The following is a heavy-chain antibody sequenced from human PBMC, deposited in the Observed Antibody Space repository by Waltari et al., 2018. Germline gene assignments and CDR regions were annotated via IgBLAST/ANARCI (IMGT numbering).Heavy chain of an antibody. V-gene: IGHV3-53*01. J-gene: IGHJ6*02. CDR2: IYSGGST. D-gene: IGHD3-10*01. CDR3: AREADYYGSGSYYNPHDGMDV. CDR1: GFTVSSNY. Sequence: EVQLVESGGGLIQPGGSLRLPCAASGFTVSSNYMSWVRQAPGTGMEWVSVIYSGGSTYYADSVKGRFTISRDNSKNTLYLQMNSLRAEDTAVYYCAREADYYGSGSYYNPHDGMDVWGQGTTVTVSS.